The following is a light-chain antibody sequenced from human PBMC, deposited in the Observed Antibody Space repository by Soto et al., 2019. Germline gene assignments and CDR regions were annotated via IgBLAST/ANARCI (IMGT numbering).Light chain of an antibody. V-gene: IGKV3-15*01. CDR2: GAS. CDR3: QQFNTWPRDT. Sequence: DIVMTQSPATLSVSPGERATLFCRASQSVRSNLAWYQQKPGQAPRLLIYGASIRATGVPARFSGGGSGTEFTLTISSLQSEDFAVYYCQQFNTWPRDTFGQGTRVEMK. J-gene: IGKJ1*01. CDR1: QSVRSN.